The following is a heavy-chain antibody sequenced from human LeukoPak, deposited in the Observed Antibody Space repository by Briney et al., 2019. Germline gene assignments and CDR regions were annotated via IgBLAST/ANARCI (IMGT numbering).Heavy chain of an antibody. V-gene: IGHV1-69*04. CDR3: ARDGSDYYDSSGYYPGAFDI. CDR1: GGTFNMYA. J-gene: IGHJ3*02. D-gene: IGHD3-22*01. Sequence: GSSVKVSCKASGGTFNMYAINWVRQAPGQGLEWVGRIIPILGVANYAQRLQGRVTFTADTSTSTAYMELSSLRSEDTAVYYCARDGSDYYDSSGYYPGAFDIWGQGTMVTVSS. CDR2: IIPILGVA.